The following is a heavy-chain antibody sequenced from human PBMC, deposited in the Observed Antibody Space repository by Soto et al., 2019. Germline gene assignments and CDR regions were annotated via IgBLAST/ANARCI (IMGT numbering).Heavy chain of an antibody. Sequence: GGSLRLSCAASGFTFSSYAMSWVRQAPGKGLEWVSAISGSGGSTYYADSVKGRFTISRDNSKNTLYLQMNSLRAEDTAVYYCAKGLGDYLYYYYYGMDVWGQGTTVTAS. D-gene: IGHD4-17*01. CDR1: GFTFSSYA. CDR3: AKGLGDYLYYYYYGMDV. J-gene: IGHJ6*02. V-gene: IGHV3-23*01. CDR2: ISGSGGST.